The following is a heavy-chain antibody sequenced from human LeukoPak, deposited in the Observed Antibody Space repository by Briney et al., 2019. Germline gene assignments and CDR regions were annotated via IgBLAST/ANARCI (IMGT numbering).Heavy chain of an antibody. J-gene: IGHJ6*04. CDR2: ISSRSSYI. CDR1: GFTFSSYS. Sequence: GGSVRLSCAASGFTFSSYSMKWVRQAPGKGLEWVSSISSRSSYIYYADSVKGRFTISRDNAKNSLYLQMNSLSAEDTAVYYCARVSYYYDSSGYSPGMDVWGKGTPVTVSS. CDR3: ARVSYYYDSSGYSPGMDV. V-gene: IGHV3-21*01. D-gene: IGHD3-22*01.